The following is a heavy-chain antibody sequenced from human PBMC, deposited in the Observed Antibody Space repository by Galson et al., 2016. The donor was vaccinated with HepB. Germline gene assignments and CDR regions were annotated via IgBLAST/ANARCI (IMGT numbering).Heavy chain of an antibody. V-gene: IGHV4-61*08. CDR2: IFYFDNT. CDR1: GASVSSTGYY. J-gene: IGHJ4*02. Sequence: LTCTVSGASVSSTGYYWSWIRQPPGKGLEWIGYIFYFDNTNYNPSLKSRVTISVDTSKNQFSLKLNSVTAADTAVYYCASDSTYGNFWGQGTLATVSS. D-gene: IGHD3-10*01. CDR3: ASDSTYGNF.